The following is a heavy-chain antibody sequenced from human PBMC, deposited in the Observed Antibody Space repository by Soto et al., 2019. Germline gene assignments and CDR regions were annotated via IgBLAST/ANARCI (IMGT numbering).Heavy chain of an antibody. CDR2: IRSKAYGGTT. Sequence: GGSLRLSCTASGFTFGDYAMSWVRQAPGKGLEWVGFIRSKAYGGTTEYAASVKGRFTISRDDSKSIAYLQMNSLKTEDTAVYYCTRDRWEQLAPDFDYWGQGTLVTVSS. CDR1: GFTFGDYA. V-gene: IGHV3-49*04. CDR3: TRDRWEQLAPDFDY. J-gene: IGHJ4*02. D-gene: IGHD6-13*01.